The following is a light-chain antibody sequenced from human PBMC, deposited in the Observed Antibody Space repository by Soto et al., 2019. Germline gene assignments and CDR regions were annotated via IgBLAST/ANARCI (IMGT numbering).Light chain of an antibody. CDR2: EVS. CDR3: QQYGDYSWT. CDR1: RTVSPW. Sequence: DIQMTQSPSTLSSSVGDRVTITCRASRTVSPWLAWFQQKPGKAPKLLISEVSSVEIGVPSRFSGSGSGTDYTLTITNLQPDDFATYYCQQYGDYSWTFGQGTKVESK. V-gene: IGKV1-5*03. J-gene: IGKJ1*01.